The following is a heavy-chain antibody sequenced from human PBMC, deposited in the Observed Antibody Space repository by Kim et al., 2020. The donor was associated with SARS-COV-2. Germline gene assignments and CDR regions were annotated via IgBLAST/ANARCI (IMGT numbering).Heavy chain of an antibody. CDR2: IYYSGST. V-gene: IGHV4-59*13. CDR3: AASTMYDSSGYYYKIGY. Sequence: SETLSLTCTVSGGSISSYYWSWIRQPPGKGLEWIGYIYYSGSTNYNPSLKSRVTISVDTSKNQFSLKLSSVTAADTAVYYCAASTMYDSSGYYYKIGYWGQGTLVTVSS. D-gene: IGHD3-22*01. CDR1: GGSISSYY. J-gene: IGHJ4*02.